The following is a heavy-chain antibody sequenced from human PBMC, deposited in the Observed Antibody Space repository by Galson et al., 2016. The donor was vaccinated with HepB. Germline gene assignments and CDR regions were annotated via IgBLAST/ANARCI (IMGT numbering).Heavy chain of an antibody. J-gene: IGHJ6*02. V-gene: IGHV1-18*04. CDR2: ITTVTGKT. CDR3: SRARDYYFYSMDV. CDR1: GYTFTTYG. Sequence: SVKVSCKASGYTFTTYGISWVRQAPGQGLEWMGWITTVTGKTNYAQQFQRRVTMTTDTSTNTAYMELRSLRSDDTAVYYCSRARDYYFYSMDVWGQGTTVTVSS.